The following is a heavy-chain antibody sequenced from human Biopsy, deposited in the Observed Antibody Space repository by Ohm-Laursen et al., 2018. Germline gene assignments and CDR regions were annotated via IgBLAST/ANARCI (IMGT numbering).Heavy chain of an antibody. J-gene: IGHJ4*02. D-gene: IGHD3-10*01. CDR3: AKQEGVAYGDIDY. CDR1: GFTLTDSG. V-gene: IGHV3-30*18. Sequence: SLRLSCAASGFTLTDSGMHWVRQAPGKGLEWVALISYDGSYKNYGDSVKSRFTISRDNSKNTLYLQMNSLRPEDTAVYYCAKQEGVAYGDIDYWGQGTLVTVSS. CDR2: ISYDGSYK.